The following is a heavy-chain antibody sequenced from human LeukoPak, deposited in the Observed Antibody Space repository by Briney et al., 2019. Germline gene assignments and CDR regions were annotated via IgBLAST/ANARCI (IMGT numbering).Heavy chain of an antibody. J-gene: IGHJ4*02. D-gene: IGHD2-8*01. CDR3: ASNRHCTNGVCYNEYYFDY. CDR2: IIPIFGTA. CDR1: GGTFSSYA. V-gene: IGHV1-69*05. Sequence: SVKVSCKASGGTFSSYAISWARQAPGQGLEWMGGIIPIFGTANYAQKFQGRVTITTDESTSTAYMELSSLRSEDTAVYYCASNRHCTNGVCYNEYYFDYWGQGTLVTVSS.